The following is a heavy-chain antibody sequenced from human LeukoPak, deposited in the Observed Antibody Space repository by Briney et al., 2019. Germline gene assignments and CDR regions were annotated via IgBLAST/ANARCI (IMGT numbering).Heavy chain of an antibody. CDR2: IKSKADGETI. Sequence: GGSLRLSCAASGFTFTSAWMSWARQSPGKGLEWVGRIKSKADGETIDYAAPVKGRFTISRADSTKTLYLLMNSLETDDTAVYFCITDIPGGGYPLYFWGQGTLVTVSS. J-gene: IGHJ4*02. D-gene: IGHD3-16*02. CDR1: GFTFTSAW. V-gene: IGHV3-15*01. CDR3: ITDIPGGGYPLYF.